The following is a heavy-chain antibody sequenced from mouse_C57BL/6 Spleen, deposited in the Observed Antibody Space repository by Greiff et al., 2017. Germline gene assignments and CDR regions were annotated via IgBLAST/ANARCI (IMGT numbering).Heavy chain of an antibody. D-gene: IGHD2-12*01. CDR3: ACIAYDASGYAMDY. CDR2: ISDGGSYT. J-gene: IGHJ4*01. CDR1: GFTFSSYA. V-gene: IGHV5-4*03. Sequence: EVMLVESGGGLVKPGGSLKLSCAASGFTFSSYAMSWVRQTPEKRLEWVATISDGGSYTDYPDNVKGRFPISRDNAKNNLYLQMSHLKSEDTAMYYCACIAYDASGYAMDYWGQGTSVTVSS.